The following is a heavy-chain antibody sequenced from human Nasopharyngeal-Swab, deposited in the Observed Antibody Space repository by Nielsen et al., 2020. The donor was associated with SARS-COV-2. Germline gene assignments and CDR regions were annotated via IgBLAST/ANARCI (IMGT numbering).Heavy chain of an antibody. J-gene: IGHJ4*02. CDR1: GFTFSTYW. CDR3: ARAGNYYFEY. Sequence: SCAASGFTFSTYWVHWVRQVPGVGLVWVSRINADGSTTDYADSVKGRFTISRDNAKNTLYLQMNSLRAEDTAVYYCARAGNYYFEYWGQGTLVTVSS. CDR2: INADGSTT. V-gene: IGHV3-74*01. D-gene: IGHD1-7*01.